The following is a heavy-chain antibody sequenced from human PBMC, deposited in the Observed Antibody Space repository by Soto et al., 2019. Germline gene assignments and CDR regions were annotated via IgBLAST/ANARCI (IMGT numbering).Heavy chain of an antibody. Sequence: QVQLQESGPGLVKPSETLSLTCTVSGGSISSYYWSWIRQPPGKGLEWIGYIYYSGSTNYNPSLKSRVTISVDTSKNQFSLKLSSVTAADTAVYYCARPKGGYYYYMDVWGKGTTVTVSS. CDR1: GGSISSYY. CDR3: ARPKGGYYYYMDV. J-gene: IGHJ6*03. D-gene: IGHD2-15*01. CDR2: IYYSGST. V-gene: IGHV4-59*08.